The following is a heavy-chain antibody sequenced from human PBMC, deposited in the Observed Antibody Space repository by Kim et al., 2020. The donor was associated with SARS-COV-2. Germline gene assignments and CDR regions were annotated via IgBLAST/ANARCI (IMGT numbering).Heavy chain of an antibody. CDR1: GFTFSSYA. CDR2: ITGSGGST. J-gene: IGHJ4*02. CDR3: AKDQDQWMVARSSAFWDY. Sequence: GGSLRLSCAASGFTFSSYAMRWVRQAPGKGLEWVSHITGSGGSTYYADSVKGRFTISRDNSKNTLYLQMNSLRAEDTAVYYCAKDQDQWMVARSSAFWDYCGQKTLVTASS. V-gene: IGHV3-23*01. D-gene: IGHD6-19*01.